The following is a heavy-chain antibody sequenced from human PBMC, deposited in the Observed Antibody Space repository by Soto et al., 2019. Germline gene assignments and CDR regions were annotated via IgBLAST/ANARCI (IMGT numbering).Heavy chain of an antibody. J-gene: IGHJ4*02. CDR3: ATSPGRNY. Sequence: GESLKISCAASGFTVSNNYMSWVRQAPGKGLEGVSVIYSAGNTFYSDSVKGRFTISRDNSKNTLYLQMSSLRAEDTAVYYCATSPGRNYWGQGTLVTSPQ. CDR1: GFTVSNNY. D-gene: IGHD4-17*01. CDR2: IYSAGNT. V-gene: IGHV3-53*01.